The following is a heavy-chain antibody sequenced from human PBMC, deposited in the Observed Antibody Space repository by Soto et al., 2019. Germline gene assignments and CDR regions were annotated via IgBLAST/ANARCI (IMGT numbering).Heavy chain of an antibody. CDR1: GYTFTSYY. Sequence: QVQLVQSGAEVKKPGASVKVSCTASGYTFTSYYMHWVRQAPGQGLEWMGVINPAAGDTTYAEKFQGRVTMTRDTSTRTVYMDLSSLRSDDTAVYYCARMMGYLLGVDHYYDGMDVWGHGTTVTVSS. J-gene: IGHJ6*02. V-gene: IGHV1-46*01. CDR3: ARMMGYLLGVDHYYDGMDV. D-gene: IGHD3-16*01. CDR2: INPAAGDT.